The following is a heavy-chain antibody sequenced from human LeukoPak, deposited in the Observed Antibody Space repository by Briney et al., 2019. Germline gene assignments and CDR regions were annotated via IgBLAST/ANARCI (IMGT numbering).Heavy chain of an antibody. D-gene: IGHD5-24*01. CDR3: ARGAGYNYPYYFDY. CDR2: IYGGGNI. Sequence: GGSLRLSCAASGFTVSSNYMNWVRQAPGKGLEWVSVIYGGGNIYYADSVKGRFTISRDNSKNTLYLQMNSPRAEDTAVYYCARGAGYNYPYYFDYWGQGTLVTVSS. CDR1: GFTVSSNY. J-gene: IGHJ4*02. V-gene: IGHV3-53*01.